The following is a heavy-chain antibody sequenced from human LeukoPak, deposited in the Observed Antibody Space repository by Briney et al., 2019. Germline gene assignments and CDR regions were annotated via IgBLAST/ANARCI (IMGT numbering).Heavy chain of an antibody. D-gene: IGHD6-13*01. CDR2: ISSNGNDK. Sequence: PGGSLRLSCVASGFIVSSYGLHWVRQAPGKGLEWVAAISSNGNDKYYGDSVKGRFTISRDNAERTLYLQMSSLRVEDTAVYYCARSLPYGTTWYGRSDFWGQGTLVTVSS. CDR3: ARSLPYGTTWYGRSDF. CDR1: GFIVSSYG. V-gene: IGHV3-30*03. J-gene: IGHJ4*02.